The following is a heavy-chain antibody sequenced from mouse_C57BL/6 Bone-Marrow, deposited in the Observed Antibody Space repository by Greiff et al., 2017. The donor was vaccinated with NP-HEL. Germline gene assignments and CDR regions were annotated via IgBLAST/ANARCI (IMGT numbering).Heavy chain of an antibody. V-gene: IGHV1-81*01. CDR3: AKEGYCGSSLWGAMDY. CDR1: GYTFTSYG. CDR2: IYPRSGNT. Sequence: VQLVESGAELARPGASVKLSCKASGYTFTSYGISWVKQRTGQGLEWIGEIYPRSGNTYYNEKFKGKATLTADNSSSTAYMELSSLTSEDSAVLFCAKEGYCGSSLWGAMDYWGQGTSVTVSS. D-gene: IGHD1-1*01. J-gene: IGHJ4*01.